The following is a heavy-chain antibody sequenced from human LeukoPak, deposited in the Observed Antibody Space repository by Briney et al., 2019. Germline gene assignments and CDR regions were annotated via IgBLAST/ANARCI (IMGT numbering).Heavy chain of an antibody. D-gene: IGHD1-14*01. V-gene: IGHV4-39*01. J-gene: IGHJ5*02. CDR3: ARLNKPGWFDP. Sequence: GSLRLSCAASGFTCSSYSMNWVRQPPGKGLEWIGSIYYSGSTYYNPSLKSRVTILIDTSKNQFSLRLSSVTATDTAVYYCARLNKPGWFDPWGQGTLVTVSS. CDR1: GFTCSSYS. CDR2: IYYSGST.